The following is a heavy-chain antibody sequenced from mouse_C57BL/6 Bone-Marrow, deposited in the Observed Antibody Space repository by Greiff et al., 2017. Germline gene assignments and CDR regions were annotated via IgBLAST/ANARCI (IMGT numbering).Heavy chain of an antibody. J-gene: IGHJ2*01. V-gene: IGHV1-81*01. CDR1: GYTFTSYG. CDR2: IYPRSGNT. Sequence: VQLQQPGAELARPGASVKLSCKASGYTFTSYGISWVKQRTGQGLEWIGEIYPRSGNTYYNEKFKGKATLTADKSSSTAYMELRSLTSEDSAVYFCAQTIYYYGSSPRGGFDYWGQGTTLTVSS. D-gene: IGHD1-1*01. CDR3: AQTIYYYGSSPRGGFDY.